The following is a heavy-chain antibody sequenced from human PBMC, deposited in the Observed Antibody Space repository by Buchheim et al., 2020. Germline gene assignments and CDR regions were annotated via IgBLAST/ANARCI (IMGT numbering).Heavy chain of an antibody. CDR1: DGSISSYY. Sequence: QVQLLQESGPGLVKPSETLSLTCTVSDGSISSYYWTWIRQPPGKGLEWIGYLDYTGSSNYNPSLKSRVTISVDTSKNQFSRNLSSVTAADTAVYYCARREAEGVWFGEFSWFGPWGQGAL. D-gene: IGHD3-10*01. V-gene: IGHV4-59*08. J-gene: IGHJ5*02. CDR2: LDYTGSS. CDR3: ARREAEGVWFGEFSWFGP.